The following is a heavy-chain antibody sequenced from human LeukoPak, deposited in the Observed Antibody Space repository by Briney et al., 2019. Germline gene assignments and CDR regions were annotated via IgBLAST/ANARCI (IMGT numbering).Heavy chain of an antibody. D-gene: IGHD2-2*02. CDR1: GFTFSSYW. Sequence: GGSLRLSCAASGFTFSSYWMSWVRQAPGKGLEWVANIKQDGSEKYYVDSVKGRFTISRDNAKNSLYLQMNSLRVEDTAVYYCAREEGGDCSRTSCYTSSWGQGTQVTVST. V-gene: IGHV3-7*03. J-gene: IGHJ4*02. CDR3: AREEGGDCSRTSCYTSS. CDR2: IKQDGSEK.